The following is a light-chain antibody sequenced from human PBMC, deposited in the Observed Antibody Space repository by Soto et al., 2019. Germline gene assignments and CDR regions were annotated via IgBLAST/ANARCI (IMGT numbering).Light chain of an antibody. V-gene: IGLV1-51*01. CDR3: GSWDSSLSAYV. J-gene: IGLJ1*01. Sequence: QTVLTQPHSASAAPGQKVTISCSGSSSNIGGNSVSWYQQLPGTAPKLLIYDDNKRPSGIPDRFSGSKSGTSATLGITGFQTGDEADYYCGSWDSSLSAYVFGTGTKVTVL. CDR2: DDN. CDR1: SSNIGGNS.